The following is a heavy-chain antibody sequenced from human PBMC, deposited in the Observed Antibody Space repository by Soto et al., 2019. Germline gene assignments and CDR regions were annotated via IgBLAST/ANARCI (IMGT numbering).Heavy chain of an antibody. CDR2: ISANNDHT. J-gene: IGHJ4*02. Sequence: QVQLVQSGAEVKKPGASVXVXCKXXGYTLNTYGITWVRQAPGQGLEWMGWISANNDHTNYPQKLQGRVTMTTDTSTSTAYMELRSLTSDDTAVYYCARGTYFDYWGQGTLVTVSS. CDR1: GYTLNTYG. V-gene: IGHV1-18*01. CDR3: ARGTYFDY.